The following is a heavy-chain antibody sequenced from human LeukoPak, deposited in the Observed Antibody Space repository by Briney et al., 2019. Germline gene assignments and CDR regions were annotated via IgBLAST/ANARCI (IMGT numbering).Heavy chain of an antibody. V-gene: IGHV3-30*02. CDR1: GFTFSSYG. D-gene: IGHD1-7*01. Sequence: GGSLRLSCAASGFTFSSYGIHWVRQAPGKGLEWVAFIRYDGSNEYYADSVEGRFTISRDNSKSTLFLQMNSLRTEDTAVYYCAKDQAHNWNYVRAIDYWGQGNPFTVSS. CDR2: IRYDGSNE. J-gene: IGHJ4*02. CDR3: AKDQAHNWNYVRAIDY.